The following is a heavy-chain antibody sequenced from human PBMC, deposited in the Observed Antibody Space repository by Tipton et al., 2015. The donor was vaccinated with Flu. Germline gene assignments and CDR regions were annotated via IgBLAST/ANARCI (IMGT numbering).Heavy chain of an antibody. CDR3: ARGVAGAFDI. V-gene: IGHV3-53*05. Sequence: SLRLSCAASGLVVSGNYMSWVRQAPGKGLEWVSVLYSDGRTYYADSVEGRFTISRDNSKNTLHFQMDSLRPEDTATYYCARGVAGAFDIWGQGTMVSVSS. CDR1: GLVVSGNY. J-gene: IGHJ3*02. CDR2: LYSDGRT. D-gene: IGHD6-19*01.